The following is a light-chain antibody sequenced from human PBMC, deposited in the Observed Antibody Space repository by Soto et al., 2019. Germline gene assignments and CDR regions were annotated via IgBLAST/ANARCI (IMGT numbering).Light chain of an antibody. Sequence: QSALTQPPSASGSPGQSVTISCTGTSSDVGGYNYVSWYQQHPGKAPKLMIYEVDKRPSGVPDRFSGSKSGNTASLTVSGLQTEDEADYYCSSYAGGNNLFGGGTKVTV. CDR1: SSDVGGYNY. J-gene: IGLJ2*01. V-gene: IGLV2-8*01. CDR2: EVD. CDR3: SSYAGGNNL.